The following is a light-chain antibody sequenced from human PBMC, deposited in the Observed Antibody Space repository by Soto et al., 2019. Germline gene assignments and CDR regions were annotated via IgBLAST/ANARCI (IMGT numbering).Light chain of an antibody. Sequence: HSALSQPPSASGSPGESVTLSCTGSSGDIGGFKYVSWFQQYPGKAPRLIIYEATERPAGVPDRFSGSKSGTTASLTVSGLQADDDATYFCSAYAGFNKILFGGGTKLTVL. CDR3: SAYAGFNKIL. V-gene: IGLV2-8*01. J-gene: IGLJ2*01. CDR1: SGDIGGFKY. CDR2: EAT.